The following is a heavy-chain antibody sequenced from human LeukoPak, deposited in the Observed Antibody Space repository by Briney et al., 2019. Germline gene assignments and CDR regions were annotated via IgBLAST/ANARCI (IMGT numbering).Heavy chain of an antibody. CDR1: GGSISSNGYY. V-gene: IGHV4-39*01. CDR3: ARRSGTYHAFDI. Sequence: PSETLSLTCTVSGGSISSNGYYWGWIRQPPGKGLEWIGSFYYTGSTFYSPSLKSRVTISVDTSKNQFSLKLRSVTAADTAVFYCARRSGTYHAFDIWGQGTMVTVSS. CDR2: FYYTGST. D-gene: IGHD1-26*01. J-gene: IGHJ3*02.